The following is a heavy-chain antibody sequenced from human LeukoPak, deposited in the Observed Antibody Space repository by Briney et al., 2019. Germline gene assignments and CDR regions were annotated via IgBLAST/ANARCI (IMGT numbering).Heavy chain of an antibody. D-gene: IGHD3-16*01. V-gene: IGHV3-23*01. J-gene: IGHJ3*02. Sequence: PGGSLRLSCAASGFTFSSYAMSWVRQAPGKGLEWVSAISSSGGSTYYADAVKVRFTVSGDNSKNTLYLQMNSLRAEDTAVYYCAKDGLGAFDIWGQGTMVTVSS. CDR3: AKDGLGAFDI. CDR2: ISSSGGST. CDR1: GFTFSSYA.